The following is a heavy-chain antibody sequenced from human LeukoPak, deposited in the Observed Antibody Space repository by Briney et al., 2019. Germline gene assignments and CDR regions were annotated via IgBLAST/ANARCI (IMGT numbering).Heavy chain of an antibody. CDR3: ARNRYYYGSGNYGVPNWFDP. CDR2: IYYSWDT. CDR1: GGSISSTSYY. D-gene: IGHD3-10*01. J-gene: IGHJ5*02. V-gene: IGHV4-39*01. Sequence: SETLSLTCTVSGGSISSTSYYWGWIRQPPGKGLEWIGSIYYSWDTYYNPSLKSRVTISVDTSKNQFSLKLSSVTAADTAMYYCARNRYYYGSGNYGVPNWFDPWGQGTLVTVSS.